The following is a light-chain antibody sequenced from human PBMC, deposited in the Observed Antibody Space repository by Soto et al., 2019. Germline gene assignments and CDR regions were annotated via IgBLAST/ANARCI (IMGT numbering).Light chain of an antibody. J-gene: IGKJ3*01. Sequence: EIVMTQSPATLSVSPGERATLSCRASQSVSSNLAWYQQKPGQAPRLLIYGASTSATGIPARFSGSGSGTEFTLTFSSLRFEDFAVYYCQQYNSWPPITFGPGTKVDIK. CDR3: QQYNSWPPIT. CDR2: GAS. CDR1: QSVSSN. V-gene: IGKV3-15*01.